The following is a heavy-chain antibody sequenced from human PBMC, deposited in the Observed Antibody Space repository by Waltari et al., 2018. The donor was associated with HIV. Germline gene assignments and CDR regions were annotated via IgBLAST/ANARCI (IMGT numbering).Heavy chain of an antibody. CDR1: GFSFNNYW. D-gene: IGHD2-15*01. CDR2: FGPDGANV. CDR3: TRDDPGPTPIDF. V-gene: IGHV3-74*01. J-gene: IGHJ4*02. Sequence: EVQLVESGGGLVQPGGSLRLSCLASGFSFNNYWMHWVRQAPGKGLIWVEQFGPDGANVGYADSVKGRFIISRDNAKNTLYLQMNSLRADDTAVYYCTRDDPGPTPIDFWGQGTLVTVSP.